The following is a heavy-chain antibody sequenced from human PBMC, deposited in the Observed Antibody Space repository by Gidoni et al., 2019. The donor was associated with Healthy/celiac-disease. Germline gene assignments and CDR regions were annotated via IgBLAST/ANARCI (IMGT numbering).Heavy chain of an antibody. CDR1: GGTFSSYA. J-gene: IGHJ6*02. CDR2: IIPIFGTA. Sequence: QVQLVQSGAEVKKPGSSVKVSCKASGGTFSSYAISWVRQAPGQGLEWMGGIIPIFGTANYAQKFQGRVTITADESTSTAYMELSSLRSEDTAVYYCARDDDYYDSSGYRYYYGMDVWGQGTTVTVSS. V-gene: IGHV1-69*01. D-gene: IGHD3-22*01. CDR3: ARDDDYYDSSGYRYYYGMDV.